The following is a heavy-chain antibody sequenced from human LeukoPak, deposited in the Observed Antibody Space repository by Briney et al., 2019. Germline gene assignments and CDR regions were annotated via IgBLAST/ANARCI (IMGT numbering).Heavy chain of an antibody. CDR3: ARDSGDTYYFDY. V-gene: IGHV4-38-2*02. CDR2: IYHSGST. CDR1: GYSISSGYY. D-gene: IGHD2-21*02. J-gene: IGHJ4*02. Sequence: PSETLSLTCTVSGYSISSGYYWGWIRQPPGKGLEWIGSIYHSGSTYYNPSLKSRVTISVDTSKNQFSLKLSSVTAADTAVYYCARDSGDTYYFDYWGQGTLVTVSS.